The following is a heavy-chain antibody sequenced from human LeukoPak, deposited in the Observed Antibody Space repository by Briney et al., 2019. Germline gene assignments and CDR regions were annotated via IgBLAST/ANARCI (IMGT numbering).Heavy chain of an antibody. CDR3: ARARGYCSSTSCSPGAFDI. V-gene: IGHV1-69*13. CDR1: GGTFSSYA. Sequence: GVSVKVSCKASGGTFSSYAISWVRQAPGQGLEWMGGIIPIFGTANYAQKFQGRVTITADESTSTAYMELSSLRSEDTAVYYCARARGYCSSTSCSPGAFDIWGQGTMVTVSS. D-gene: IGHD2-2*01. J-gene: IGHJ3*02. CDR2: IIPIFGTA.